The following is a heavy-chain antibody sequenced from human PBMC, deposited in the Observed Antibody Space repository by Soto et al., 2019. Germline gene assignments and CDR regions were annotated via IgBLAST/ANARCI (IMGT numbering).Heavy chain of an antibody. J-gene: IGHJ6*03. D-gene: IGHD1-26*01. CDR2: IYDSGSA. CDR3: ARGILRPNHYMDV. CDR1: GDSISRGGYF. V-gene: IGHV4-31*03. Sequence: QVQLQESGPGLVKPSQTLSLTCIVSGDSISRGGYFWTWIRQHPGKGLEWIGYIYDSGSAFYNPSLKTRVTMSVDTSTNQFSLNLRSVTAADTAVFYSARGILRPNHYMDVWGKGTAVAVSS.